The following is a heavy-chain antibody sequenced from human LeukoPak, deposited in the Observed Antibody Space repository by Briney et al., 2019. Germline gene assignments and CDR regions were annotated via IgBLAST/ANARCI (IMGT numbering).Heavy chain of an antibody. CDR3: ARVVGARDWFDP. D-gene: IGHD1-26*01. V-gene: IGHV4-59*01. CDR2: IYYSGST. J-gene: IGHJ5*02. CDR1: GGSISSYY. Sequence: PSGTLSLTCTVSGGSISSYYWSWIRQPPGKGLEWIGYIYYSGSTNYNPSLKSRVTISVDTSKNQFSLKLSSVTAADTAVYYCARVVGARDWFDPWGQGTLVTVSS.